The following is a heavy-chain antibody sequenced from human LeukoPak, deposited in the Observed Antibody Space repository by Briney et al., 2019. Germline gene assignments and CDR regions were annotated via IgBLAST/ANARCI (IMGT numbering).Heavy chain of an antibody. CDR2: IGSSSKYI. CDR1: GFAFSGYS. V-gene: IGHV3-21*01. J-gene: IGHJ5*02. Sequence: PGGSLRLSCVASGFAFSGYSMNWVRQAPGKGLEWVSCIGSSSKYIYYADSVKGRLTISRDNAKNSLYLQMNSLRAEDTAEYYCAPTATSDSGSFRPALGQGTLVTVSS. CDR3: APTATSDSGSFRPA. D-gene: IGHD3-10*01.